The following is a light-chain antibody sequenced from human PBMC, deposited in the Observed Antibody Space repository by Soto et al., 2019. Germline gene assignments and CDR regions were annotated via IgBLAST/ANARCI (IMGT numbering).Light chain of an antibody. J-gene: IGKJ5*01. CDR3: EQRRYWSPTS. Sequence: ETVLTQSPAPLSSSPGERATLSFRASQSIDRYLAWDQQKPGQAPMLVIYDASNRATGIPARFSGSGSGTDFTLTISSLAPEDFAVYYCEQRRYWSPTSCGLGTRLEIK. V-gene: IGKV3-11*01. CDR1: QSIDRY. CDR2: DAS.